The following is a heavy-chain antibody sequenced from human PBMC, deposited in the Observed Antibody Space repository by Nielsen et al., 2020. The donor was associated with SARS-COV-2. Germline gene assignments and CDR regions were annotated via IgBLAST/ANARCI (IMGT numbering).Heavy chain of an antibody. CDR2: ISNDEGDK. V-gene: IGHV3-30*18. CDR3: AKLPAPGIAVSGTRFYFDY. CDR1: RLTFSTYD. Sequence: GGSLRLSCAASRLTFSTYDMHWVRQAPGKGLEWVAFISNDEGDKFYANSVRGRFTISRDNSKKTLYLQMNSLRPEDTAVYYCAKLPAPGIAVSGTRFYFDYWGQGTLVTVSS. D-gene: IGHD6-19*01. J-gene: IGHJ4*02.